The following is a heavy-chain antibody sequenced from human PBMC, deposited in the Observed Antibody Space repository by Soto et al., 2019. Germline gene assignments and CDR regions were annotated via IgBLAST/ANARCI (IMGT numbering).Heavy chain of an antibody. Sequence: QVQLVQSGAEVKKPGASVKVSCKASGYTFTAYYMHWLRQAPGQGLEWMGWINPNSGGTNYAQRFQGRVTVTNDTSISTTYMELSSLGSDDTAVYYCARGDFDRRGNYNAGWFAPWGQGPLVTVSS. CDR3: ARGDFDRRGNYNAGWFAP. V-gene: IGHV1-2*02. J-gene: IGHJ5*02. CDR1: GYTFTAYY. CDR2: INPNSGGT. D-gene: IGHD3-22*01.